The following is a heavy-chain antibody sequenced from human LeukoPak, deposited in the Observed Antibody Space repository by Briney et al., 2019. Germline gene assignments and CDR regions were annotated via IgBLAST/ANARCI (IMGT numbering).Heavy chain of an antibody. J-gene: IGHJ4*02. V-gene: IGHV4-34*01. CDR2: INHSGST. D-gene: IGHD1-26*01. CDR1: GGSFSGYY. CDR3: ARNLWIVGATPNFDY. Sequence: SETLSLTCAVYGGSFSGYYWSWIRQPPGKGLEWIGEINHSGSTNYNPSLKSRVTISVDTSKNQFSLKLSSVTAADTAVYYCARNLWIVGATPNFDYWGQGTLVTVSS.